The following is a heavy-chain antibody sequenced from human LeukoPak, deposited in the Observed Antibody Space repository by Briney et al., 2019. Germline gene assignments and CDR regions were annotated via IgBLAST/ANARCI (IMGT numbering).Heavy chain of an antibody. J-gene: IGHJ6*03. V-gene: IGHV3-11*01. Sequence: GGSLRLSCAASGFTFSDYYMSWVRQAPGKGLEWVSYISSSGSTIYYADSVKGRFTISRDNAKNSLYLQMNSLRAEDTAVYYCARDRELVATPGYYYYYMDVWGKGTTVTVSS. CDR2: ISSSGSTI. D-gene: IGHD5-12*01. CDR3: ARDRELVATPGYYYYYMDV. CDR1: GFTFSDYY.